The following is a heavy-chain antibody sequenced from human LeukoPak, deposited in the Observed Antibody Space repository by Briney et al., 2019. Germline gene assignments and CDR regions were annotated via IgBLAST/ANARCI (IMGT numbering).Heavy chain of an antibody. CDR1: GYSFTGYY. J-gene: IGHJ3*02. Sequence: ASVKVSCKASGYSFTGYYMHWVRQAPGQGLEWMGRINPNSGGTNYAQKFQGRVTMTRDTSISTAYIELSRLRSDDTAVYFCVREVSTRGDDAFDIWGQGTMVTVSS. CDR2: INPNSGGT. CDR3: VREVSTRGDDAFDI. V-gene: IGHV1-2*06. D-gene: IGHD3-16*01.